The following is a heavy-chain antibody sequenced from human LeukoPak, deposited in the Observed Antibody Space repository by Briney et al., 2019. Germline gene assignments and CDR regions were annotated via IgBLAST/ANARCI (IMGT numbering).Heavy chain of an antibody. D-gene: IGHD6-13*01. CDR3: ARDPSSWYDEQGYNWFDP. CDR2: TYYRSKWYN. Sequence: SQTLSLTCAISGDSVSSNSAAWNWIRQSPSRGLEWLGRTYYRSKWYNDYAVSVKSRITINPDTSKNRFSLQLNSVTPEDTAVYYCARDPSSWYDEQGYNWFDPWGQGTLVTVSS. CDR1: GDSVSSNSAA. J-gene: IGHJ5*02. V-gene: IGHV6-1*01.